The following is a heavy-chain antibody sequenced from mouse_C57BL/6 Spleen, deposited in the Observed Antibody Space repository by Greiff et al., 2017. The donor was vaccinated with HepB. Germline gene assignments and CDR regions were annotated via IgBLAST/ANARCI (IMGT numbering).Heavy chain of an antibody. Sequence: EVQLVESGGGLVKPGGSLKLSCAASGFTFSSYTMSWVRQTPEKRLEWVATISGGGGNTYYPDSVKGRFTISRDNAKNTLYLQMSSLRSEDTALYYCAVNYYGTPFAYWGQGTLVTVSA. V-gene: IGHV5-9*01. CDR3: AVNYYGTPFAY. J-gene: IGHJ3*01. D-gene: IGHD1-1*01. CDR1: GFTFSSYT. CDR2: ISGGGGNT.